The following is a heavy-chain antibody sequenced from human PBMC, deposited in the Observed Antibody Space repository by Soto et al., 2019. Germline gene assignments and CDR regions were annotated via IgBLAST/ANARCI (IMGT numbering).Heavy chain of an antibody. D-gene: IGHD3-3*01. CDR1: GVSISSVRSS. CDR3: ATAHYDFWSGFSQKYYFDY. J-gene: IGHJ4*02. Sequence: SETLSLTCGVSGVSISSVRSSWAWIRQPPGKGLEWIGTISSTGATWHRPSLQSRLSMSVDTSKNEVSVRLSSVTAADTAVYYCATAHYDFWSGFSQKYYFDYWGQGTQVTVSS. CDR2: ISSTGAT. V-gene: IGHV4-39*01.